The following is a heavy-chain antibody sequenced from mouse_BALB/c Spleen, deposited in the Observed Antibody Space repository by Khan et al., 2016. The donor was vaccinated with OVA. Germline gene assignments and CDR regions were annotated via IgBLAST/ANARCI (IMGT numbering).Heavy chain of an antibody. D-gene: IGHD2-3*01. V-gene: IGHV3-2*02. CDR3: GRDGSRYKYAMDY. CDR2: ISYSGST. CDR1: GYSITSDYA. J-gene: IGHJ4*01. Sequence: EVQLQESGPGLVKPSQSLSLTCTVTGYSITSDYAWNWIRQFPGNKLEWMGYISYSGSTNYNPALKSRISITRDTSKNQFFLQLNSVTTEDTATYYCGRDGSRYKYAMDYWGQGTSVTVAS.